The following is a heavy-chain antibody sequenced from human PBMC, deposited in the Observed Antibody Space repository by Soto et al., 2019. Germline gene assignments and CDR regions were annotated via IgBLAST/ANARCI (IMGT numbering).Heavy chain of an antibody. D-gene: IGHD2-2*01. CDR3: ARALSSIVPAAPSRHYYYYGMDV. CDR2: INPNSGGT. V-gene: IGHV1-2*04. Sequence: ASVKVSCKASGYTFTGYYMHWVRQAPGQGLEWMGWINPNSGGTNYAQKFQGWVTMTRDTSISTAYMELSRLRSDDTAVYYCARALSSIVPAAPSRHYYYYGMDVWGQGTTVTVSS. CDR1: GYTFTGYY. J-gene: IGHJ6*02.